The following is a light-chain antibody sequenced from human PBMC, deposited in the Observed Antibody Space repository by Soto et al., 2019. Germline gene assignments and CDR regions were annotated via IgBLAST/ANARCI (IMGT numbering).Light chain of an antibody. CDR3: QQLNSYPPT. V-gene: IGKV1-9*01. CDR1: QGISSY. J-gene: IGKJ4*01. CDR2: AAS. Sequence: DIQLTQSPSFLSVSVGDRVTITCRASQGISSYLAWYQQKAGKAPKLLIYAASTLQSGVPSRFSGSGSGTEFTLTISSLQPEDFATYYCQQLNSYPPTFGGGTKVEIK.